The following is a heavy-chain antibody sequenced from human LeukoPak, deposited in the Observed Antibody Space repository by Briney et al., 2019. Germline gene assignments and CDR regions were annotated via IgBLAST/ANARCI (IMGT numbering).Heavy chain of an antibody. Sequence: GGSLRLSCVASGFTFSTYGVIWVRQAPGKGPEWVSLVSNSGDTTNYADSVKGRFTISRDNSKNTLYLQMDSLRAEDTAAYYCANIGSSTFGSTGFWGQGTLVTVSS. CDR1: GFTFSTYG. J-gene: IGHJ4*02. CDR2: VSNSGDTT. V-gene: IGHV3-23*01. CDR3: ANIGSSTFGSTGF. D-gene: IGHD3-16*01.